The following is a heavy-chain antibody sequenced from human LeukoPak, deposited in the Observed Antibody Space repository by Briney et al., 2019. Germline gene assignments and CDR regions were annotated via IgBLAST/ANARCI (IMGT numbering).Heavy chain of an antibody. Sequence: ASVTVSCKASGGTFSSYTISWVRQAPGQGLEWMGMIIPILGIANYAQKFQGRVTITADKSTSTAYMELSSLRSEDTAVYYCVSYSDAFDIWGQGTMVTVSS. J-gene: IGHJ3*02. V-gene: IGHV1-69*02. CDR1: GGTFSSYT. CDR2: IIPILGIA. CDR3: VSYSDAFDI. D-gene: IGHD3-10*01.